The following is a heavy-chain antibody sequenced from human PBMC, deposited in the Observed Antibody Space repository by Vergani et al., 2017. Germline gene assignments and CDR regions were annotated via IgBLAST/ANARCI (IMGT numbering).Heavy chain of an antibody. Sequence: EVQLVQSGAEVKKPGESLKISCQISGYRFTNYWIGWVRQMPGKGLEWMGIIHPADSDTRYSLSFHGQVTISVDKSISTAYLQRSSLRASDSAMYYCARLYGRDSSGSKYFDYWGQGTLVTVSS. V-gene: IGHV5-51*01. CDR2: IHPADSDT. D-gene: IGHD3-22*01. CDR3: ARLYGRDSSGSKYFDY. CDR1: GYRFTNYW. J-gene: IGHJ4*02.